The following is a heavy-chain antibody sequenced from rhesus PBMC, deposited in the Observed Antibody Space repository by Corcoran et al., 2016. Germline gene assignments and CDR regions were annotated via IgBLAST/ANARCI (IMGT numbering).Heavy chain of an antibody. J-gene: IGHJ4*01. CDR1: GFTFSHYA. V-gene: IGHV3S5*01. D-gene: IGHD3-22*01. CDR2: ISDGGDIT. Sequence: EVRLVESGGGLVQPGGSLKVSCAASGFTFSHYAMTWVRQAPGKGIEWVSSISDGGDITYYSDSVKGRFTIPRDNSKNTLSLQMNSLRPEDTAVYYCAKRVTTEDWGQGVLVTVSS. CDR3: AKRVTTED.